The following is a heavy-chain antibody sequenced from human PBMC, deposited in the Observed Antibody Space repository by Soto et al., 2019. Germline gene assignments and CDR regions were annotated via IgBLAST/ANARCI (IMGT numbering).Heavy chain of an antibody. Sequence: QVQLVQSGAEVKKPGASVKVSCKASGYTFTSYGISWVRQAPGQGLEWMGWISAYNGNTNYAQKLQGRVTLTTDTSTSTGHMELRSLRSDDTAVYYCARDRGSYALDYWGQGTLVTVSS. CDR3: ARDRGSYALDY. CDR1: GYTFTSYG. CDR2: ISAYNGNT. J-gene: IGHJ4*02. V-gene: IGHV1-18*01. D-gene: IGHD1-26*01.